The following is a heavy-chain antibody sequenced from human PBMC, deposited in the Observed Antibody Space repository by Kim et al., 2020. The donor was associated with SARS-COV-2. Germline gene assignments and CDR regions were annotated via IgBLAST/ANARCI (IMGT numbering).Heavy chain of an antibody. V-gene: IGHV4-59*13. D-gene: IGHD3-3*01. Sequence: SETLSLTCTVSGGSISSYYWSWIRQPPGKGLEWIGYIYYSGSTNYNPPLKSRVTISVDTSKNQFSLKLSSVTAADTAVYYCARAVRITIFGVVSHFDYWGQGTLVTVSS. CDR1: GGSISSYY. CDR3: ARAVRITIFGVVSHFDY. J-gene: IGHJ4*02. CDR2: IYYSGST.